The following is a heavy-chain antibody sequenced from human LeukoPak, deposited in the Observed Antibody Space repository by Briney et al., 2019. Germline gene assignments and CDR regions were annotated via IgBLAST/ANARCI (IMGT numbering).Heavy chain of an antibody. V-gene: IGHV4-38-2*01. CDR1: GYSISSDHF. J-gene: IGHJ4*02. Sequence: PSETLSLTCGVSGYSISSDHFWGWIRQPLGKGLEWIGTISHRGSSDYNPSLKSRVTISLNTSKNQFSLNLTSVRAADTAVYYCARGRDSSGWYVVFDYWGQGALVTVSS. CDR3: ARGRDSSGWYVVFDY. CDR2: ISHRGSS. D-gene: IGHD6-13*01.